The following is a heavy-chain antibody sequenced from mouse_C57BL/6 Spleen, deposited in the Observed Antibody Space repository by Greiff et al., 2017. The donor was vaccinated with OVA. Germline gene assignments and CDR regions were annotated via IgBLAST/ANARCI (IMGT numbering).Heavy chain of an antibody. V-gene: IGHV1-26*01. Sequence: VQLQQSGPELVKPGASVKISCKASGYTFTDYYMNWVKQSHGKSLEWIGDINPNNGGTSYNQKLKGKATLTVDKSSSTAYMELRSLTSEDSAVYYCASYYGSRKSYAMDYWGQGTSVTVSS. CDR1: GYTFTDYY. J-gene: IGHJ4*01. CDR2: INPNNGGT. CDR3: ASYYGSRKSYAMDY. D-gene: IGHD1-1*01.